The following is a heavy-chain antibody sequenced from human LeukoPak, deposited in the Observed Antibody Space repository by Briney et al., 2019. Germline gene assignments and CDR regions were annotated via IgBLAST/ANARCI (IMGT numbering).Heavy chain of an antibody. CDR2: IYSDGST. CDR3: ARGPWDY. CDR1: GFTFSSYW. V-gene: IGHV3-53*05. J-gene: IGHJ4*02. Sequence: GGSLRLSCAASGFTFSSYWMYWVRQAPGKGMEWVSVIYSDGSTFYADSVKGRFTISRDNAKNTLFLQMNSLKPEDTAVYYCARGPWDYWGQGTLVTVSS.